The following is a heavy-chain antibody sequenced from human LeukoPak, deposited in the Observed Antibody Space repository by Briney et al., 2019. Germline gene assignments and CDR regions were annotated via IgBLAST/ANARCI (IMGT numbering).Heavy chain of an antibody. CDR2: INSDGSST. CDR1: XFTXXSYW. J-gene: IGHJ4*02. CDR3: XXXTXXXAXXDXXGXLRXXY. V-gene: IGHV3-74*01. Sequence: XFTXXSYWMHWVRQAPGKGLVWVSRINSDGSSTNYADSVKGRFTISRDNAKNTLYLQMNSLRAEDTAVYYXXXXTXXXAXXDXXGXLRXXYWGQGTLVTVSS. D-gene: IGHD6-13*01.